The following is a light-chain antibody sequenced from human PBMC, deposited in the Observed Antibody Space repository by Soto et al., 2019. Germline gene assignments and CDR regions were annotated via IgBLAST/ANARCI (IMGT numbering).Light chain of an antibody. Sequence: EIVLTQSPGTLSLSPGERATLSCRASQSVSSSDLARYQQKPGQAPRLLIYGASSRATGLPDRFSGSGSGTDFTLTIIRLEPEDFAVYYCQQYGSSLSITFGQGTRLEIK. V-gene: IGKV3-20*01. CDR1: QSVSSSD. CDR2: GAS. CDR3: QQYGSSLSIT. J-gene: IGKJ5*01.